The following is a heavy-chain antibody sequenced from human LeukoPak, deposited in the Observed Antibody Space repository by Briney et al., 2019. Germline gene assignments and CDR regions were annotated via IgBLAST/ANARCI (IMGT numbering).Heavy chain of an antibody. V-gene: IGHV4-59*01. D-gene: IGHD3-22*01. CDR3: ARVVSTVIVHWFDP. CDR2: IYYSGST. J-gene: IGHJ5*02. CDR1: GGSISSYY. Sequence: SETLSLTCTVSGGSISSYYWSRIRQPPGKGLEWIGYIYYSGSTNYNPSLKSRVTISVDTSKNQFSLKLSSVTAADTAVYYCARVVSTVIVHWFDPWGQGTLVTVSS.